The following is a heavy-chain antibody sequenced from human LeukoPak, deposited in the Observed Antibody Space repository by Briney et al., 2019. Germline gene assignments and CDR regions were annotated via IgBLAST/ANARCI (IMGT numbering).Heavy chain of an antibody. V-gene: IGHV1-46*01. CDR3: ARDCSSTSCYPFDY. J-gene: IGHJ4*02. CDR1: GYTFTNYY. D-gene: IGHD2-2*01. Sequence: ASVTVSFKASGYTFTNYYMHWVRQAPGQGLEWMGIINPSGGSTTYAQKFQGRVTMTRDTSTSTVYMELSSLRSEDTAVYYCARDCSSTSCYPFDYWGQGTLVTVSS. CDR2: INPSGGST.